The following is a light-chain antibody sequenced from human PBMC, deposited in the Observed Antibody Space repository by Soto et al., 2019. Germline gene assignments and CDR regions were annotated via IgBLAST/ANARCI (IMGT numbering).Light chain of an antibody. Sequence: DIQMTQSPASLSASVGDRVTITCRPSQSISNYLNWFQQKPGKAPRLLIYSASTLESGVPSRFSGSGSGTDFTLAINSLQPEDFATYFCQQTYTIPLTFGGGTKVDIK. CDR2: SAS. V-gene: IGKV1-39*01. CDR1: QSISNY. J-gene: IGKJ4*01. CDR3: QQTYTIPLT.